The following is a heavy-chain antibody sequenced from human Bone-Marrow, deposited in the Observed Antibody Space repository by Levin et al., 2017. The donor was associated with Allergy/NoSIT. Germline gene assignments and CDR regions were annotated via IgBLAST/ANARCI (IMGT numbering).Heavy chain of an antibody. D-gene: IGHD3-3*01. CDR2: VSHSGIT. CDR3: ARGITVFGVVLAVNDAFDI. V-gene: IGHV4-31*03. Sequence: SQTLSLTCTVSGGSIRSGVYFWSWIRQLPGTGLEWIGYVSHSGITFYNQSLKSRVTISGDTSKNLFSLNLSSVTAADTAVYYCARGITVFGVVLAVNDAFDIWGQGTMVTVSS. J-gene: IGHJ3*02. CDR1: GGSIRSGVYF.